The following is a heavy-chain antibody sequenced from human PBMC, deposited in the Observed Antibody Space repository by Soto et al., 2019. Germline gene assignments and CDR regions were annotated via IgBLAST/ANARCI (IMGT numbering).Heavy chain of an antibody. Sequence: ASVKVSCKASGYTFTSYAMHWVRQAPGQRLEWMGWINAGNGNTKYSQKFQGRFTITRDTSASTAYMELSSLRSEDTAVYYCARSKIYCTNGVCYYRHWFDPWGQGTLVTVSS. CDR3: ARSKIYCTNGVCYYRHWFDP. J-gene: IGHJ5*02. CDR1: GYTFTSYA. V-gene: IGHV1-3*01. D-gene: IGHD2-8*01. CDR2: INAGNGNT.